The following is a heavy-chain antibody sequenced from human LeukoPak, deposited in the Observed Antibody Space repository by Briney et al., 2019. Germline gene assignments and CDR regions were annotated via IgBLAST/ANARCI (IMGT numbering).Heavy chain of an antibody. J-gene: IGHJ4*02. CDR2: IKQDGSEK. Sequence: AGGSLRLSCAASGFTFSSYYMAWVRQAPGKGLEWVANIKQDGSEKYYGGSVKGRFTISRDNARNSLYLQLESLRVEDTALYFWAGGFGFFLESWGRGTLVTVSS. D-gene: IGHD3-10*01. CDR1: GFTFSSYY. CDR3: AGGFGFFLES. V-gene: IGHV3-7*04.